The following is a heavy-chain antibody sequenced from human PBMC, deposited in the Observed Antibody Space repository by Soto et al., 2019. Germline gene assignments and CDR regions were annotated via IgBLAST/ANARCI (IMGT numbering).Heavy chain of an antibody. CDR1: GFTVSTFY. J-gene: IGHJ5*02. CDR3: ASQMLS. Sequence: EVQLVESGGGLIQPGGSLRLSCAASGFTVSTFYMSWVRQAPGKGLEWVSVIYTGGSTSYADSVKGRFTISRDNSKNTVYLQMNSLTAEDTAMYYCASQMLSWGQGTLVTVSS. CDR2: IYTGGST. D-gene: IGHD3-10*02. V-gene: IGHV3-53*01.